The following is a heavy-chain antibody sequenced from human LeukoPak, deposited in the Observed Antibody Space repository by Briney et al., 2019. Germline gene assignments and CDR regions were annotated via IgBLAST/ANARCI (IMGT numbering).Heavy chain of an antibody. CDR1: GFTFSNYW. V-gene: IGHV3-7*01. CDR2: INQDGSRE. CDR3: VRDGGVSGYDLVDY. Sequence: GGSLRLSCAASGFTFSNYWMTWVRQAPGKGLEWVAHINQDGSREYYVDSVKARFTISRDNAKNTLSLQMNSLRAEDTAVYYCVRDGGVSGYDLVDYWGERTLVTVSS. J-gene: IGHJ4*02. D-gene: IGHD5-12*01.